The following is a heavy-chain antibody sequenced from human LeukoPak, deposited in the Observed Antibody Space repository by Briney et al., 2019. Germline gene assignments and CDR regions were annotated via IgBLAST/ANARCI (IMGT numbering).Heavy chain of an antibody. D-gene: IGHD4-17*01. J-gene: IGHJ1*01. CDR2: INPNSGGT. Sequence: ASVKVSCKASGYTFTGYYMHWVRQAPGQGLEWMGWINPNSGGTNYAQKFQGRVTMTRDTSISTAYMELSRLRSDDTAVYYCARLTRVGYGDYVEYFQHWGQGTLVTVSS. CDR3: ARLTRVGYGDYVEYFQH. CDR1: GYTFTGYY. V-gene: IGHV1-2*02.